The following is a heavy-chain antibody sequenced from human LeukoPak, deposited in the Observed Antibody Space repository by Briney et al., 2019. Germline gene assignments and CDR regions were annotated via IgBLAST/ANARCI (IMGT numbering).Heavy chain of an antibody. CDR3: ARGYCSSTSCYHWFDP. CDR2: MNPNSGNT. D-gene: IGHD2-2*01. J-gene: IGHJ5*02. V-gene: IGHV1-8*01. CDR1: GYTFTSHD. Sequence: ASVKVSCKASGYTFTSHDINWVRQATGQGLKWMGWMNPNSGNTGYAQKFQGRVTMTRNTSISTAYMELSSLRSEDTAVYYCARGYCSSTSCYHWFDPWGQGTLVTVSS.